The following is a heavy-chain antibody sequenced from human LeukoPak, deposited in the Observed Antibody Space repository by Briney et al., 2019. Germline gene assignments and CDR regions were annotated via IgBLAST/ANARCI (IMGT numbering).Heavy chain of an antibody. V-gene: IGHV3-23*01. J-gene: IGHJ4*02. Sequence: GGSLRLSCAASGFTFTSYSMNWVRQAPGKGLEWVSTISGGGGSTCYADSVKGRFTISGDNSKNTLYLQVNSLRAEDTAVYYCAKGGKWDVTPFDDWGQGTLVTVSS. CDR2: ISGGGGST. D-gene: IGHD1-26*01. CDR3: AKGGKWDVTPFDD. CDR1: GFTFTSYS.